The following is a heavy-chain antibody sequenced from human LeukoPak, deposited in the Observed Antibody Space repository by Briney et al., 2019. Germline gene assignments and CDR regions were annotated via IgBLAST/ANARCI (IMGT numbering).Heavy chain of an antibody. J-gene: IGHJ4*02. CDR2: ISYDGSNK. V-gene: IGHV3-30*18. D-gene: IGHD3-3*01. CDR3: AKGPYYDFWSGYYTNFDY. CDR1: GFTFSSYG. Sequence: GGSLRLSCAASGFTFSSYGMHWVRQAPGKGLEWVAVISYDGSNKYYADSVKGRFTISRDNSKNTLYLQMNSLRAEDTAVYYCAKGPYYDFWSGYYTNFDYWGQGTLVTVSS.